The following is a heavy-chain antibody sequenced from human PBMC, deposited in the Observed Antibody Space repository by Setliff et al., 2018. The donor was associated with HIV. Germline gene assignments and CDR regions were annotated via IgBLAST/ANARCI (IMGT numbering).Heavy chain of an antibody. CDR2: INHSGNT. Sequence: NPSETLSLTCAVYGGSFSVYYWSWIRQPPGKGLEWIGDINHSGNTNYNPSLKRRITMSVDTSKNQFSLKMSSLTAADRAVYFCARGVSGDIAVVPGALEARFFDFWGQGSLVTVSS. J-gene: IGHJ4*01. CDR1: GGSFSVYY. V-gene: IGHV4-34*01. CDR3: ARGVSGDIAVVPGALEARFFDF. D-gene: IGHD2-2*01.